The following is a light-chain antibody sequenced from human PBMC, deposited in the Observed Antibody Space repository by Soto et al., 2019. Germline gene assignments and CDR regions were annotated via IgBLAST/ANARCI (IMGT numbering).Light chain of an antibody. CDR1: QSISSH. J-gene: IGKJ4*01. CDR3: QQRINWPLT. Sequence: EIVLTQSPATLSLSPGERATLSCRASQSISSHLAWYQQKPGQAPRLLFYGASNRATGIPARFSGRGSGTDFTLTISSLEPEDFAVYYCQQRINWPLTFGGGTKVEIK. V-gene: IGKV3-11*01. CDR2: GAS.